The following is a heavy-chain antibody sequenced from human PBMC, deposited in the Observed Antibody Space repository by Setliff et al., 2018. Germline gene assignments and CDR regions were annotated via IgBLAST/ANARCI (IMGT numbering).Heavy chain of an antibody. CDR2: LNPSSGNT. V-gene: IGHV1-8*03. Sequence: ASVKVSCKASGYSFTSNDINWVRQATGQGPEWMGWLNPSSGNTGYAPKFQGRVTITRSTSLSTAYMELSSLRSGDTAIYYCARAHSGSDFHDPFDIWGQGTMVPVSS. CDR1: GYSFTSND. J-gene: IGHJ3*02. CDR3: ARAHSGSDFHDPFDI. D-gene: IGHD1-26*01.